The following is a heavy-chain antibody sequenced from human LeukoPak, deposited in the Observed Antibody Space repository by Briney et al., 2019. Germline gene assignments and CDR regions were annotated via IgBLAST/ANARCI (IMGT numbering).Heavy chain of an antibody. V-gene: IGHV1-18*01. CDR1: GYTFISYG. Sequence: ASVKVSCNASGYTFISYGITWVRQAPAQGLEWLGWISAYNGNIDYAQKLQGRVTLTTDTSTSTAYMEVRSLRSDDTAVYYCASMSGYYPSYYFDYWGQGTLVTVSS. J-gene: IGHJ4*02. D-gene: IGHD3-3*01. CDR3: ASMSGYYPSYYFDY. CDR2: ISAYNGNI.